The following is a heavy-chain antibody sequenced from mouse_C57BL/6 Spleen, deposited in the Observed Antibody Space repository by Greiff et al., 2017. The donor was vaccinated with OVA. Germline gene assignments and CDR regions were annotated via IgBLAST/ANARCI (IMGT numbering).Heavy chain of an antibody. J-gene: IGHJ3*01. CDR1: GYTFTDYE. CDR2: IDPETGGT. Sequence: VKLVESGAELVRPGASVTLSCKASGYTFTDYEMHWVKQTPVHGLEWIGAIDPETGGTAYNQKFKGKAILTADKSSSTAYMELRSLTSEDSAVYYCTGAFTTVVATPFAYWGQGTLVTVSA. D-gene: IGHD1-1*01. V-gene: IGHV1-15*01. CDR3: TGAFTTVVATPFAY.